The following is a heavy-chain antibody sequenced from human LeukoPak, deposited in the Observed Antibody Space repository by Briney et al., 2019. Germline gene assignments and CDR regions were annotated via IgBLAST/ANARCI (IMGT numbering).Heavy chain of an antibody. CDR1: GFTFSSYW. V-gene: IGHV3-74*01. D-gene: IGHD3-9*01. J-gene: IGHJ4*02. CDR3: AREEDILTGYSPPDY. Sequence: PGGSLRLSCAASGFTFSSYWMHWVRQAPGKGLVWVSRINSDGSSTSYADSVKGRFTISRDNAKNTLYLQMNSLRAEDTAVYYCAREEDILTGYSPPDYWGQGTLVTVSS. CDR2: INSDGSST.